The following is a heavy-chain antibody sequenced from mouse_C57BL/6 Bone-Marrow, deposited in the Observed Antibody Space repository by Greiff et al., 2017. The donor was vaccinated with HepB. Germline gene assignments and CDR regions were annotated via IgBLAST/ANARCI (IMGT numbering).Heavy chain of an antibody. Sequence: QVQLQQSGAELVRPGTSVKVSCKASGYAFTNYLIEWVKQRPGQGLEWIGVINPGSGGTNYNEKFKGKATLTADKSSSTAYMQLSSLTSEDSAVYFCARGGDYDGYFDYWGQGTTFTVSS. D-gene: IGHD2-4*01. CDR3: ARGGDYDGYFDY. V-gene: IGHV1-54*01. CDR2: INPGSGGT. J-gene: IGHJ2*01. CDR1: GYAFTNYL.